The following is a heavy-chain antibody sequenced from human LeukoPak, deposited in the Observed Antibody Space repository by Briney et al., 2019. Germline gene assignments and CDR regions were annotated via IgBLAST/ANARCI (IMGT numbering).Heavy chain of an antibody. CDR3: ARAPSEIGGYYPEYFRH. CDR2: IKSDGKT. V-gene: IGHV3-74*01. CDR1: GFSFSSYW. D-gene: IGHD3-22*01. J-gene: IGHJ1*01. Sequence: GGSLRLSCAASGFSFSSYWMHWVRQAPGKGLVWVSRIKSDGKTNYADSVKGRFTISRDNAMNTVSLQMNSLRAEDTGVYYCARAPSEIGGYYPEYFRHWGQGTLVTVSS.